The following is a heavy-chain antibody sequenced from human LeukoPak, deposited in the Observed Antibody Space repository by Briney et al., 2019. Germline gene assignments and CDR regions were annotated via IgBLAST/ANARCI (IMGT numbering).Heavy chain of an antibody. V-gene: IGHV4-59*12. D-gene: IGHD5-12*01. J-gene: IGHJ4*02. CDR2: GYYSGST. Sequence: SETLSLTCTVSGGSISSYYWSWIRQPPGKGLEWIGYGYYSGSTNYNPSLKSRVTISVDTSKNQFSLKLSSVTAADTAVYYCARGLGYSGYARAGYWGQGTLVTVSS. CDR3: ARGLGYSGYARAGY. CDR1: GGSISSYY.